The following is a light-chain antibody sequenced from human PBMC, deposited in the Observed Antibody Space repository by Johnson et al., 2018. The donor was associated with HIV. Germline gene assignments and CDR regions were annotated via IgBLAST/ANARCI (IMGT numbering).Light chain of an antibody. CDR2: DNN. V-gene: IGLV1-51*01. CDR1: SSNIGNNY. CDR3: GTWDSSLSAGV. Sequence: QSVLTQPPSVSAAPGQKVTISCSGSSSNIGNNYVSWYQQLPRTAPKLLIYDNNKRPSGISDRFSGSKSGTSATLGITGLQTGDEADYYCGTWDSSLSAGVFGTGTKVTAL. J-gene: IGLJ1*01.